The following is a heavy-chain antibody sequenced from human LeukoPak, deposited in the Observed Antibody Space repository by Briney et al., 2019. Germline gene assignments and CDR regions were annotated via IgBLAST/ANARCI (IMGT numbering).Heavy chain of an antibody. CDR2: INPNSGGT. J-gene: IGHJ3*02. CDR3: ATVKAKDAFDI. V-gene: IGHV1-2*02. Sequence: ASVKVSCKTSGNTFTGYYIHWVRQAPGQGPEWMGWINPNSGGTKYAQKFQGRVTMTRDTSISTAYMELTGLGSDDTAVYYCATVKAKDAFDIWGQGTMVTVSS. CDR1: GNTFTGYY.